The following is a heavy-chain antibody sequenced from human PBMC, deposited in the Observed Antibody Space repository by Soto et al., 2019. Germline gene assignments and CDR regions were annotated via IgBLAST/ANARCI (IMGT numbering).Heavy chain of an antibody. D-gene: IGHD3-10*01. V-gene: IGHV3-48*02. J-gene: IGHJ6*02. CDR2: ISSSSSTI. CDR1: GFTFSSYD. Sequence: GGSLRLSCAASGFTFSSYDMNWVRQAPGKGLEWISYISSSSSTIYYADSVKGRFTISRDNAENSLYLQMNSLRDEDTAIYYCAKDSISFFYGMDVWGQGTTVTVSS. CDR3: AKDSISFFYGMDV.